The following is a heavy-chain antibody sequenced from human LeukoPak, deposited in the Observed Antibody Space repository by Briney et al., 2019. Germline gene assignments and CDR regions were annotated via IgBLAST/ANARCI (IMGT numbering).Heavy chain of an antibody. V-gene: IGHV4-38-2*02. CDR1: GYSISSDYY. CDR3: ARNVHWSFEV. CDR2: IYHTGTT. Sequence: SETLSLTCTVSGYSISSDYYWGWIRQSPGKGLEWIGSIYHTGTTYYNPSLKSRVTISIDTSKNQFSLKLSSVTAADTAVYYCARNVHWSFEVWGRGALVIVSS. D-gene: IGHD1-1*01. J-gene: IGHJ2*01.